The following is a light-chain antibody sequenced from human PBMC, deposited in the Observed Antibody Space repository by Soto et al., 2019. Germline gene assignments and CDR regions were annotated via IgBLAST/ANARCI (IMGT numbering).Light chain of an antibody. CDR3: QQLNSYPYT. J-gene: IGKJ2*01. CDR1: QGISSY. CDR2: AAS. Sequence: IQLTQSPSSLSASVGDRVTITCRASQGISSYLAWYQQKPGRAPKLLTYAASTLQSGVPSRFSGSGSGTDFSLTISSLQPEDFATYYCQQLNSYPYTFGQGTKVDIK. V-gene: IGKV1-9*01.